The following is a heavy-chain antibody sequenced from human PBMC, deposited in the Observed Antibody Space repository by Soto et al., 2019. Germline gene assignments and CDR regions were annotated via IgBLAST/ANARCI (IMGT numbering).Heavy chain of an antibody. J-gene: IGHJ4*02. CDR1: GFTFSSYS. D-gene: IGHD1-7*01. Sequence: GGSLRLSCAASGFTFSSYSMNWVRQAPGKGLEWVSSISSSSSYIYYADSVKGRFTISRDNAKNSLYLQMNSLRAEDTAVYYCARDVLNWNYVYFDYWGQGTLVTVSS. CDR3: ARDVLNWNYVYFDY. CDR2: ISSSSSYI. V-gene: IGHV3-21*01.